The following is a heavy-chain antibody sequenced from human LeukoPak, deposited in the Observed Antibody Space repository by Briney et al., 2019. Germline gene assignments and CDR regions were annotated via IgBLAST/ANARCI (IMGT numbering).Heavy chain of an antibody. V-gene: IGHV4-30-4*01. J-gene: IGHJ6*02. Sequence: SETLSLTCTVSGGSISSGDHYWSWIRQPPGKGLEWIGNIYYSGSTYYNPSLKSRVTISVDTSKNQFSLKLSSVTAADTAVYYCASGRSDSSGYYSYYYGMDVWGQGTTVTVSS. D-gene: IGHD3-22*01. CDR3: ASGRSDSSGYYSYYYGMDV. CDR2: IYYSGST. CDR1: GGSISSGDHY.